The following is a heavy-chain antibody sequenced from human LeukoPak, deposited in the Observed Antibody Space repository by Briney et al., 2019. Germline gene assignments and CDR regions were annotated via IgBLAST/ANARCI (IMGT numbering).Heavy chain of an antibody. V-gene: IGHV1-69*06. J-gene: IGHJ4*02. CDR1: GGTFSSYA. CDR3: ARVDHYDFWSGYYLSSASYYFEY. CDR2: IIPIFGTA. Sequence: ASVKVSCKASGGTFSSYAISWVRQAPGQGLEWMGGIIPIFGTANYAQKFQGRVTITADKSTSTAYMELRSLRSDDTAVYYCARVDHYDFWSGYYLSSASYYFEYWGQGTLVTVSS. D-gene: IGHD3-3*01.